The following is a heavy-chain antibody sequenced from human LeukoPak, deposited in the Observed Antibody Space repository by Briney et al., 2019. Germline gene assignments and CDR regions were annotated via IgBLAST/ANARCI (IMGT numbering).Heavy chain of an antibody. J-gene: IGHJ4*02. V-gene: IGHV1-18*01. D-gene: IGHD6-19*01. Sequence: ASVKVSCKASGYIFTSYGISWVRQAPGQGLEWMGWISAYNGNTNYAQKLQGRVTMTTDTSTSTAYMELRSLRSDDTAVYYCARGLPIAVAGTDHYFDYWGQGTLVTVSS. CDR3: ARGLPIAVAGTDHYFDY. CDR2: ISAYNGNT. CDR1: GYIFTSYG.